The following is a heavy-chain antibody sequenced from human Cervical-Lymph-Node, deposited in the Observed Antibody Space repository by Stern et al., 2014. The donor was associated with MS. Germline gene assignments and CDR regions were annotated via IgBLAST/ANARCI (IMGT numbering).Heavy chain of an antibody. J-gene: IGHJ4*02. V-gene: IGHV5-51*01. Sequence: EVQLVESGAEVKKPGESLKISCKGSGYSFTNNWIGWVRQMPGKGLEWMAIINPGDYATRYSPSFQGQVTISVDKSITTAYLQWSSLKASDTAMYYCARQGTAVTLDYWGQGTLVTVSS. CDR3: ARQGTAVTLDY. CDR1: GYSFTNNW. D-gene: IGHD4-17*01. CDR2: INPGDYAT.